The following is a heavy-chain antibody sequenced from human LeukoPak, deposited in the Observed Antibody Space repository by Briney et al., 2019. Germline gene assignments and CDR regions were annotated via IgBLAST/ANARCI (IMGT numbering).Heavy chain of an antibody. Sequence: GGSLRLSCAASGFTFSSYDLSWVRQAPGKGLEWVSSIVGNGDSTYSADSVKGRFTISRDNSKNTLYLQMNSLRAEDTAVYYCAKDRISGPRYIAAAGTFGNWFDPWGQGTLVTVSS. V-gene: IGHV3-23*01. CDR2: IVGNGDST. CDR1: GFTFSSYD. CDR3: AKDRISGPRYIAAAGTFGNWFDP. D-gene: IGHD6-13*01. J-gene: IGHJ5*02.